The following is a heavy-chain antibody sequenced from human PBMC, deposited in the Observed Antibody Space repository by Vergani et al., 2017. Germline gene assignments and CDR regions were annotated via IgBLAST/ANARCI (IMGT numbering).Heavy chain of an antibody. CDR2: IYHSGRT. V-gene: IGHV4-38-2*02. Sequence: QVQLQESGPGLVKPSETLSLLCTVSDFSITSGDYWGWIRQPPGKGLEWIGTIYHSGRTYYNPSLRSRLTISVDTSKNQFSLTLRSVTAADTAVYHCGSLDGSLRENWGQGTLVTVSS. CDR1: DFSITSGDY. J-gene: IGHJ4*02. D-gene: IGHD1-26*01. CDR3: GSLDGSLREN.